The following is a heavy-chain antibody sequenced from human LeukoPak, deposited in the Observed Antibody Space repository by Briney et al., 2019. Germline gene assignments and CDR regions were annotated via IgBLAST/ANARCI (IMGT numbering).Heavy chain of an antibody. J-gene: IGHJ4*02. CDR1: GYSFTSYW. V-gene: IGHV5-10-1*01. Sequence: GESLKISCKGSGYSFTSYWISWVRQMPGKGLEWMGRIDPSDSYTNYSPSFQGHVTISADKSISTAYLQWSSLKASDTAMHYCASWGDSSGKVWDYWGQGTLVTVSS. CDR2: IDPSDSYT. D-gene: IGHD6-19*01. CDR3: ASWGDSSGKVWDY.